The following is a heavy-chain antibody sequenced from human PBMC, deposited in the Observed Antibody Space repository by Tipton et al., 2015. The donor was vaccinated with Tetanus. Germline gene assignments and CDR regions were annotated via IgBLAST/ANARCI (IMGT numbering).Heavy chain of an antibody. CDR2: ISNGNP. CDR1: RGPISSYY. CDR3: ARGITDGYNRRFDY. V-gene: IGHV4-4*07. J-gene: IGHJ4*02. D-gene: IGHD5-24*01. Sequence: TLSLTCTVSRGPISSYYWSWIRQPAAKGLEWIGHISNGNPDYSPSLKNRVTLSVDLSKNEFSLKLRSVTAADTGVYYCARGITDGYNRRFDYWGQGTLVAVSP.